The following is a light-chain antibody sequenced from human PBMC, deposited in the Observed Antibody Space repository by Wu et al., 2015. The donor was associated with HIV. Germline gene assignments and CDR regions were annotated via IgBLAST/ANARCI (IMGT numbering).Light chain of an antibody. CDR3: QQYANWPPET. Sequence: EIVLTQSPATLSLSPGERATLSCRASQSVSNYLAWYQQKPGQAPRLLIYGASSRATGVPDRFRGSGSGTEFTLTVSNMHSEDVAVYYCQQYANWPPETFGQGTKVEIK. CDR1: QSVSNY. V-gene: IGKV3-15*01. CDR2: GAS. J-gene: IGKJ1*01.